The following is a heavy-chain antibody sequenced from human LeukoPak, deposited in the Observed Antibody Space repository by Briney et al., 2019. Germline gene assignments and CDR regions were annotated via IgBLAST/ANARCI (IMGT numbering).Heavy chain of an antibody. CDR3: ARGRRGYSYGN. CDR1: GGSFSGYY. V-gene: IGHV4-34*01. Sequence: PSETLSLTCAVYGGSFSGYYWSWIRQPPGKGLEWIGEINHSGSTNYNPSIKSRVTISVDKSKNQFSLKLSSVTAADTAVYYCARGRRGYSYGNWGQGTLVTVSS. D-gene: IGHD5-18*01. CDR2: INHSGST. J-gene: IGHJ4*02.